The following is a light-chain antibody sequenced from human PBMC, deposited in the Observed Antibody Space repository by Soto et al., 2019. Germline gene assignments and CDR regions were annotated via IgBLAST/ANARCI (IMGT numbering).Light chain of an antibody. CDR2: DAS. CDR1: QSVSSSY. Sequence: EIVLTQSPATLSLSPGERATLSCGASQSVSSSYLAWYQQKPGLAPRLLIYDASSRATGIPDRFSGSGSATEFILTISSLQPDDFATYHCQHYGGVWTFGQGTKVAIK. J-gene: IGKJ1*01. CDR3: QHYGGVWT. V-gene: IGKV3D-20*01.